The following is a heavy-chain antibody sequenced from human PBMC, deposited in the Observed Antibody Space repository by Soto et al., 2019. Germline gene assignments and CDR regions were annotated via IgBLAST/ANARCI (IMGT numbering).Heavy chain of an antibody. J-gene: IGHJ4*02. CDR2: IYYSGST. CDR3: ARDTSSGWPDY. D-gene: IGHD6-19*01. CDR1: GGSISSYY. Sequence: QVQLQESGPGLVKPSETLSLTCTVSGGSISSYYWCWIRQPPGKGLEWIGYIYYSGSTNYNPPLKSRVTISVDTSKNQFSLKLSSVTAADPAVYYCARDTSSGWPDYWGQGTLVTVSS. V-gene: IGHV4-59*01.